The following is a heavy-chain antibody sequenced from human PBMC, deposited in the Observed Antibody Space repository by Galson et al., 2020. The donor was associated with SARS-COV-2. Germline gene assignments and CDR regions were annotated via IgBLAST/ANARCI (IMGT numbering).Heavy chain of an antibody. CDR1: GFSFSNYW. CDR3: ARGPIGYNAGVFDT. V-gene: IGHV3-7*03. J-gene: IGHJ5*02. D-gene: IGHD3-10*01. Sequence: GGSLRLSCAASGFSFSNYWMNWVRQTPGKGLEWVANINQDESQKYYVDSVRGRFTIFRDNAKNSHYLQMYSLRTDDTAVYYCARGPIGYNAGVFDTWGQGTLVTVSS. CDR2: INQDESQK.